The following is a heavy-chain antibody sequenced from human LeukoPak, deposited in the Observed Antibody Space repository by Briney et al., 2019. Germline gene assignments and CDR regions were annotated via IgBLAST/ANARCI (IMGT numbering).Heavy chain of an antibody. V-gene: IGHV3-23*01. Sequence: AGGSLRLSCAALGFIFSNYAMTWGCEAPGKGLWCVSTISGSDDSTFYADAGRGRFPISRDNSKNTLYLQMNSLRAEDTAVYYCAKSRSGGGSCYNYWGQGTLVTVSS. CDR3: AKSRSGGGSCYNY. CDR2: ISGSDDST. J-gene: IGHJ4*02. D-gene: IGHD2-15*01. CDR1: GFIFSNYA.